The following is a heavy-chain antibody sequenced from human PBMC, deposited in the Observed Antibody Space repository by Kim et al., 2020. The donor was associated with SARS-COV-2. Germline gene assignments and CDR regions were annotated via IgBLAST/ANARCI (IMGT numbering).Heavy chain of an antibody. Sequence: SETLSLTCTVSGGSISSGGYYWSWIRQHPGKGLEWIGYIYYSGSTYYNPSLKSRVTISVDTSKNQFSLKLSSVTAADTAVYYCARGVTGELWFGDPNWFDPWGQGTLVTVSS. CDR1: GGSISSGGYY. J-gene: IGHJ5*02. V-gene: IGHV4-31*03. CDR3: ARGVTGELWFGDPNWFDP. D-gene: IGHD3-10*01. CDR2: IYYSGST.